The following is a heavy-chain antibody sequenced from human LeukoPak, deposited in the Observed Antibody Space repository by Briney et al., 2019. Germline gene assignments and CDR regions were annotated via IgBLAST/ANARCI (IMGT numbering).Heavy chain of an antibody. Sequence: GGSLRLSCAASGFTFSSYWMSWVRQAPGKGLEWVSYISSSGSTIYYADSVKGRFTISRDNAKNSLYLQMNSLRAEDTAVYYCARGHNPDAFDIWGQGTMVTVSS. J-gene: IGHJ3*02. CDR2: ISSSGSTI. D-gene: IGHD1-14*01. CDR3: ARGHNPDAFDI. CDR1: GFTFSSYW. V-gene: IGHV3-48*04.